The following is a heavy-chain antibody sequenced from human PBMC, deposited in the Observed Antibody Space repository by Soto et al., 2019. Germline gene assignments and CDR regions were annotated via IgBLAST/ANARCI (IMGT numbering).Heavy chain of an antibody. CDR3: ARDLSGSYYIDY. J-gene: IGHJ4*02. D-gene: IGHD7-27*01. CDR1: GDSDSRNSSA. CDR2: TYYRSKWYN. V-gene: IGHV6-1*01. Sequence: QTRSLPFAISGDSDSRNSSAWNSSTQTPSRGLEWLRRTYYRSKWYNNYAVSVKSRITINPDTSKNQFSLQLNSVTPEDTAVYYCARDLSGSYYIDYWGQGTLVTVSS.